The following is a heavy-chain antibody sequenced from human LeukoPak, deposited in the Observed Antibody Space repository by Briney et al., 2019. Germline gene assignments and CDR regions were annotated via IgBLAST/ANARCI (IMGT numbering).Heavy chain of an antibody. CDR2: ISAYNGNT. V-gene: IGHV1-18*04. CDR3: ARGSSWYGGPHDY. Sequence: ASVKVSCKASGYTFTSYGISWVRQAPGQGLEWMGWISAYNGNTNYAQKLQRRVTMTPDTSTSTSYMELRSLRSDATAVYYCARGSSWYGGPHDYWGQGALGTVSS. J-gene: IGHJ4*02. D-gene: IGHD6-13*01. CDR1: GYTFTSYG.